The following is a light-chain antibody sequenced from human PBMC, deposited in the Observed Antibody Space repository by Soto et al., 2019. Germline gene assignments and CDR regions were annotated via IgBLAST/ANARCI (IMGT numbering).Light chain of an antibody. V-gene: IGKV3-11*01. J-gene: IGKJ5*01. Sequence: EIVLTQSPATLSLSPGERATLSCRASQSVSSYLAWYQQKPGQAPRLLIYDASNRATGIPARFSGSGSGTDFTLTISSLELEYFAVYYCQQRSNPITFGQGTRLEIK. CDR3: QQRSNPIT. CDR2: DAS. CDR1: QSVSSY.